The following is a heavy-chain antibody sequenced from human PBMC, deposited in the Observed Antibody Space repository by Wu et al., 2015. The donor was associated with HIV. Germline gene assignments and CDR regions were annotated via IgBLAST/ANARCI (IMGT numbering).Heavy chain of an antibody. Sequence: QVQLVQSGAEVKKPGASVKVSCKASGYTFTSYYMHWVRQAPGQGLEWMGIINPNSGDTKYAQNFQGRVTMTRDTSITTAYMELSRLTSADTAMYFCAPGWGLQPFFIGRNEGCRPRLQPPTNGPAWF. CDR2: INPNSGDT. CDR1: GYTFTSYY. D-gene: IGHD1-1*01. CDR3: APGWGLQPFFIGRNEGCRPRLQPPTNGPAWF. V-gene: IGHV1-2*02. J-gene: IGHJ5*01.